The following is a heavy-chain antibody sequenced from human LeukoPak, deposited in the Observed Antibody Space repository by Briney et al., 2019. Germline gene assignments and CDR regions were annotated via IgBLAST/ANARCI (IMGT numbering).Heavy chain of an antibody. CDR2: VKPDGSAT. CDR3: AGGGGCVFYS. CDR1: VLTSRRYW. V-gene: IGHV3-7*04. Sequence: GGALRLSCIAPVLTSRRYWTNWVRHGLREGLEWVANVKPDGSATSYVDSVKGRFTISRDNVKNSVYLQMNSLRAEDTAVYYCAGGGGCVFYSWGQGTLVTVSA. J-gene: IGHJ4*02. D-gene: IGHD2-21*01.